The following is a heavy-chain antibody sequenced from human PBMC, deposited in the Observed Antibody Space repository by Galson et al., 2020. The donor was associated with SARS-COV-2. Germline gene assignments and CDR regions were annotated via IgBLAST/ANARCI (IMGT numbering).Heavy chain of an antibody. Sequence: GGSLRLSCAASGFTFSSYAMHWVRQAPGKGLEWVAVISYDGSNKYYADSVKGRFTISRDNSQNTLYLQMNSLRAEDTAVYYCARAARGNYYYGMDVWGQGATVAVSS. CDR2: ISYDGSNK. V-gene: IGHV3-30*04. J-gene: IGHJ6*02. CDR1: GFTFSSYA. CDR3: ARAARGNYYYGMDV.